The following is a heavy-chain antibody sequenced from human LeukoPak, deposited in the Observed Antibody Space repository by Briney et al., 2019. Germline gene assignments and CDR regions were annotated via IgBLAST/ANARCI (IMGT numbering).Heavy chain of an antibody. CDR3: SRLDGYCSGGSCYSVSFVDP. J-gene: IGHJ5*02. CDR2: IYYSGST. D-gene: IGHD2-15*01. V-gene: IGHV4-39*01. Sequence: SETLSLTCTVYGGSISSSNYYWGWLRQPPGKGLEWIGSIYYSGSTYYNPSLKSRVTISVDTDKNQFYLKLSSVTAADTAVYYFSRLDGYCSGGSCYSVSFVDPWGQGTLVTVSS. CDR1: GGSISSSNYY.